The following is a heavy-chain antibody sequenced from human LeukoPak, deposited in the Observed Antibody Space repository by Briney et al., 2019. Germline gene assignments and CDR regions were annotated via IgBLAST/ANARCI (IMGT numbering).Heavy chain of an antibody. J-gene: IGHJ4*02. Sequence: SVKVSCKASGGTFSIYAICWVRQAPGQGLEWMGGIIPIFGTANYAQKFQGRVTITADESTSTAYMELSRLRSEDTAVYYCARGSVESGYKDYWGQGTLVTVSS. CDR1: GGTFSIYA. CDR2: IIPIFGTA. V-gene: IGHV1-69*13. CDR3: ARGSVESGYKDY. D-gene: IGHD5-12*01.